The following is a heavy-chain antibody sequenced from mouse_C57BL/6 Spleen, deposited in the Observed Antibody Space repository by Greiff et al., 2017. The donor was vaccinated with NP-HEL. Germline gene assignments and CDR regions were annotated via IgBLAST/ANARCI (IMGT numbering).Heavy chain of an antibody. CDR3: ALYYGNYPYAMDD. CDR2: IDPEDGET. V-gene: IGHV14-2*01. J-gene: IGHJ4*01. CDR1: GFNIKDYY. Sequence: VQLKESGAELVKPGASVKLSCTASGFNIKDYYMHWVKQRTEQGLEWIGRIDPEDGETKYAPKFQGKATITADTSSNTAYLQLSSLTSEDTAVYYCALYYGNYPYAMDDWGQGTSVTVSS. D-gene: IGHD2-1*01.